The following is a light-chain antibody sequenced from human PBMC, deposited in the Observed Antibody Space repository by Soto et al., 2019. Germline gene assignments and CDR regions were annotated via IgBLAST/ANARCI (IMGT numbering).Light chain of an antibody. CDR1: SSDVGDYNY. J-gene: IGLJ1*01. V-gene: IGLV2-11*01. Sequence: QSALTQPRSVSGSPGQSVTISCTGTSSDVGDYNYVSWYQQHPGNAPKLMIYDVSKRPSGVPDRFSGSTSGNTASLTIAGRQAEDEADYYCGSYAGSYALYVFGTGTKLTVL. CDR2: DVS. CDR3: GSYAGSYALYV.